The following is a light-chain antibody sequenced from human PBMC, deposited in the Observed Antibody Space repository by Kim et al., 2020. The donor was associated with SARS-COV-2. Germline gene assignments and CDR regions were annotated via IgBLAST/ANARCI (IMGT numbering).Light chain of an antibody. CDR2: GAA. CDR3: QQYNNWPPAYT. CDR1: QRGSSN. J-gene: IGKJ2*01. V-gene: IGKV3-15*01. Sequence: TPSPATLSVSQGERATLSCMARQRGSSNLAWYQQKPGQAPRLLIDGAATRATGIPARVRGREAGPEVTRTISSLQSEDFAVYYCQQYNNWPPAYTFCQGTKLDI.